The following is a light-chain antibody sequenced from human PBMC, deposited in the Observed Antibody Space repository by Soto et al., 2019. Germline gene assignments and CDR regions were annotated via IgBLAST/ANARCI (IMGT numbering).Light chain of an antibody. V-gene: IGKV3-20*01. Sequence: EIVLTQSPGTLSLSPGERATLSCRASQSVSSSYLAWYQQKPGQAPRLLIYGASSRATGIPDRFSGGGSGTDFTLTISRLEPDDVAVYYGQQFVSSLSSFTFGQGTKLEI. J-gene: IGKJ2*01. CDR2: GAS. CDR3: QQFVSSLSSFT. CDR1: QSVSSSY.